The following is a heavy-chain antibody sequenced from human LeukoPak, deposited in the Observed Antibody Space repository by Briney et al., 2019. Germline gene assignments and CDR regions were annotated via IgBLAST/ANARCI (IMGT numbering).Heavy chain of an antibody. V-gene: IGHV1-18*01. CDR3: ASLIEYSSSRVRTDDAFDI. Sequence: GASVKVSCKASGYTFTSYGISWVRQDPGQGLEWMGGISAYNGNTNYAQKLQGRVTMTTDTSTSTAYMELRSLRSDDTAVYYCASLIEYSSSRVRTDDAFDIWGQGTMVTVSS. CDR2: ISAYNGNT. J-gene: IGHJ3*02. D-gene: IGHD6-6*01. CDR1: GYTFTSYG.